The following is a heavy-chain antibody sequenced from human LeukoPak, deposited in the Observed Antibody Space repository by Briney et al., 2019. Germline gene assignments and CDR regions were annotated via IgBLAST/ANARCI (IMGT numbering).Heavy chain of an antibody. Sequence: ASVKVSCKASGYAFTSYGISWVRQAPGQGLEWMGWISAYNGNTNYAQKLQGRVTTTTDTSTSTAYMELRSLRSDDTAVYYCARVLTIFGVVSTPDYWGQGTLVTVSS. CDR3: ARVLTIFGVVSTPDY. CDR2: ISAYNGNT. CDR1: GYAFTSYG. D-gene: IGHD3-3*01. J-gene: IGHJ4*02. V-gene: IGHV1-18*01.